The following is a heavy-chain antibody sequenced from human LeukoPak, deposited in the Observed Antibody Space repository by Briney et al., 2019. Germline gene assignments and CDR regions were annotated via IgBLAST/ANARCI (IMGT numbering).Heavy chain of an antibody. CDR2: ISGSGGST. V-gene: IGHV3-23*01. Sequence: GGSLRLSCAASGFTFSSYAMSWVRQTPGKGLEWVSAISGSGGSTYYADSVKGRFTISRDNSKNTLYLQMNSLRAEDTAVYYCAKVISGSEYFQHWGQGTLVTVSS. CDR1: GFTFSSYA. J-gene: IGHJ1*01. D-gene: IGHD1-14*01. CDR3: AKVISGSEYFQH.